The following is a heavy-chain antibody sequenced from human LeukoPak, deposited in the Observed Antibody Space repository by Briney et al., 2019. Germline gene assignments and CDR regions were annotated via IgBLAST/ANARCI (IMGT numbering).Heavy chain of an antibody. CDR1: GYTLTDHH. CDR3: ARDPVDGYGHLDY. V-gene: IGHV1-2*02. J-gene: IGHJ4*02. Sequence: GASVKVSCKASGYTLTDHHIHWVRQAPGQRLEWMGWIKSNSDGIKYAQKFQGRVTMTRDASSSTAYMELSSLRSDDTAIYYCARDPVDGYGHLDYWGQGILVTVSS. D-gene: IGHD5-18*01. CDR2: IKSNSDGI.